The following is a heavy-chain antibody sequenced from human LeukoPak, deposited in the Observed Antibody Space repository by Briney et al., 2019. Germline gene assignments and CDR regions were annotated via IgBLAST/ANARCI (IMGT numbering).Heavy chain of an antibody. Sequence: PSETLSLTCAVYGGSFSGYYWSWIRQPPGKGLEWIGEINHSGSTNYNPSLKSRVTISVDTSKNQFSLKLSSVTAADTAVYYCARAPGYYGWGYYYYYGMDVWGQGTTVTVSS. CDR1: GGSFSGYY. D-gene: IGHD3-10*01. J-gene: IGHJ6*02. V-gene: IGHV4-34*01. CDR3: ARAPGYYGWGYYYYYGMDV. CDR2: INHSGST.